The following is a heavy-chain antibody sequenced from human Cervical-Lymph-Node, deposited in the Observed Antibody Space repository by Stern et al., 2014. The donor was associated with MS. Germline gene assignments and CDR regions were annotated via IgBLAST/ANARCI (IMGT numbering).Heavy chain of an antibody. J-gene: IGHJ1*01. V-gene: IGHV3-33*01. CDR3: AREGGNTAEYFQH. CDR1: GFTFSSSG. Sequence: VQLEESGGGVVKPGRSLRLSCAASGFTFSSSGMHWVRQAPGQGLEWLAIIYSDGSNRYYSDTVKGRFTITRDTSKNTLYLQMNSLRAEDTAVYYCAREGGNTAEYFQHWGQGTLVTVSS. D-gene: IGHD4-23*01. CDR2: IYSDGSNR.